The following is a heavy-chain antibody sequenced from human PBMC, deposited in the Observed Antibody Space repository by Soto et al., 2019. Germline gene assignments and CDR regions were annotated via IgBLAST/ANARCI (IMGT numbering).Heavy chain of an antibody. CDR1: GFTFSSYG. Sequence: QVQLVESGGGVVQPGRSLRLSCAVSGFTFSSYGMHWVRQAPGKGLDWLAVIWYDGSKTYYADAVKGRFTISRDNSKRRLYLQMNSLRAEDTAVYYCVRDILGGHYYGMDVWGQGTTVSVSS. CDR2: IWYDGSKT. D-gene: IGHD3-3*02. J-gene: IGHJ6*02. CDR3: VRDILGGHYYGMDV. V-gene: IGHV3-33*01.